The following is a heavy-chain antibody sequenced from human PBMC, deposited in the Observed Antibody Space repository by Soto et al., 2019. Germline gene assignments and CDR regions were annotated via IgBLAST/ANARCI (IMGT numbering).Heavy chain of an antibody. CDR3: ARDGGSGDYYDRVPFS. Sequence: QVQLQESGPGLVKPSQTLSLNCTVSGGSISSVGYYWSWIRQHRGKGLEWIVYMYYSGSTAFNPSLKSRLTMSLDTSKNQFAMKLTSVTTADTAVCYCARDGGSGDYYDRVPFSWGQGTLVIVSS. V-gene: IGHV4-31*03. CDR2: MYYSGST. CDR1: GGSISSVGYY. J-gene: IGHJ5*02. D-gene: IGHD3-22*01.